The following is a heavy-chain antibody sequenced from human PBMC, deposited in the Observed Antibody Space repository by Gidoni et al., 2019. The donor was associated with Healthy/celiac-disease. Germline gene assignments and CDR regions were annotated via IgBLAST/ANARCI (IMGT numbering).Heavy chain of an antibody. J-gene: IGHJ2*01. Sequence: QVQLQQWGAGLLKPSETLSLTCAVYGGSFSGYYWRWIRQPPGKGLEWIGEIIHSGSTNYNPSLKSRDTISVDTSKNQFSLKLSSVTAADTAVYYCARGREMATIRGYFELWGRGTLVTVSS. CDR1: GGSFSGYY. D-gene: IGHD5-12*01. V-gene: IGHV4-34*01. CDR2: IIHSGST. CDR3: ARGREMATIRGYFEL.